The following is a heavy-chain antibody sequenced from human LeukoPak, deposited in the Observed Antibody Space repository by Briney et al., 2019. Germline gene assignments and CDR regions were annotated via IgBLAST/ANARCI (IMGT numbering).Heavy chain of an antibody. CDR1: GFAFGSEA. J-gene: IGHJ3*02. CDR3: AKDLGYSSGWYQDAFDI. CDR2: ISPGGGTT. D-gene: IGHD6-19*01. Sequence: GGSLRLSCAVSGFAFGSEAMSWVRQSPARGLEWVASISPGGGTTYYADYVKGRFTISRDNSKNSLFVQMNSLRAEDTAVYYCAKDLGYSSGWYQDAFDIWGQGTMVTVSS. V-gene: IGHV3-23*01.